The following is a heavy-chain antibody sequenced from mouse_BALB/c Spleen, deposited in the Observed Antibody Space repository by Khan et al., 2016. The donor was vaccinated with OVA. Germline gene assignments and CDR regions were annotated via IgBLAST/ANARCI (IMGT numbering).Heavy chain of an antibody. Sequence: VQLVESGGGLVKPGGSLKLSCAASGFTFSTYAMSWVRQTPEKRLEWVATISSDGDYTYFPDNVKGRFTISRDNSNNTPYLQMPSLRSEDTAMYYCARSPYGNFTYWGQGTLVTGSA. D-gene: IGHD2-1*01. CDR2: ISSDGDYT. CDR3: ARSPYGNFTY. CDR1: GFTFSTYA. V-gene: IGHV5-9-3*01. J-gene: IGHJ3*01.